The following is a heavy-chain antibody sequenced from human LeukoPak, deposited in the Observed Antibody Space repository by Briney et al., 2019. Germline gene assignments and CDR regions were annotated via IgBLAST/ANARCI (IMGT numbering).Heavy chain of an antibody. CDR1: GGSISSYY. V-gene: IGHV4-4*07. CDR2: IYTSGST. Sequence: SETLSLTCTVSGGSISSYYWSWIRQPAGKGLEWIGRIYTSGSTNYNPSLKSRVTISVDKSKNQFSLKLSSVTAAATAVYYSARAFLQNYYYYYMDVWGKGTTVTVSS. CDR3: ARAFLQNYYYYYMDV. D-gene: IGHD4-11*01. J-gene: IGHJ6*03.